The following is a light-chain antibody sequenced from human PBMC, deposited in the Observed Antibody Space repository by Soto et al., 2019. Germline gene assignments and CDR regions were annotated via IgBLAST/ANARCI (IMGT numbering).Light chain of an antibody. V-gene: IGLV1-44*01. J-gene: IGLJ3*02. CDR3: AVRDDSANGWV. Sequence: QSVLTQPPSASGTPGQRVTISCSGSNSNIGSHVVYWYQQLPGTAPKLLIYNNNQRPSGVPDRFSGSKSGTSASLAISGLQSEDEADYYCAVRDDSANGWVFGGGTKLTVL. CDR2: NNN. CDR1: NSNIGSHV.